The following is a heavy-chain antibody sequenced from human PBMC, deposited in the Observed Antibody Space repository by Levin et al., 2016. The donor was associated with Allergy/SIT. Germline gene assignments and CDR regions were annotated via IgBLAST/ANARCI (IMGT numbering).Heavy chain of an antibody. CDR3: ARGTSYGSGEDGMDV. V-gene: IGHV1-69*10. CDR2: VIPIVGVG. Sequence: SVKVSCKASGGTFNTYAISWVRQAPGQGLEWMGRVIPIVGVGNYAQKFQGRVTITADKSTTTAYMELSSLRFEDTAVYYCARGTSYGSGEDGMDVWGQGTTVTVSS. CDR1: GGTFNTYA. J-gene: IGHJ6*02. D-gene: IGHD3-10*01.